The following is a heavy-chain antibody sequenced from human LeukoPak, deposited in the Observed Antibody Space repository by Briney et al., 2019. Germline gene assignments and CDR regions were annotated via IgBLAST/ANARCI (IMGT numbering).Heavy chain of an antibody. CDR2: IYYSGST. CDR3: ATNSSGWVFDY. V-gene: IGHV4-39*01. CDR1: GGSISNSRYY. D-gene: IGHD6-19*01. J-gene: IGHJ4*02. Sequence: KPSETLSLTCTVSGGSISNSRYYWGWIRQPPGKGLEWIGSIYYSGSTHYTPSLKSRVTISVDTSKNQFSLKLSSVTAADTAVYYCATNSSGWVFDYWGQGTQVTVPS.